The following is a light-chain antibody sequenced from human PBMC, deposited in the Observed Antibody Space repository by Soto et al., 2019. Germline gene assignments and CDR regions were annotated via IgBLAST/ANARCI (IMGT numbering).Light chain of an antibody. CDR1: QSISSY. Sequence: DIQMTQSPSSLSASVGDRVTITCRASQSISSYLNWYQQKPGKAPNLLIYAASSLQSGVPSRFSGSGSGTDFTLTVSSLQPEDFATYYCQQSYTTPPTFDQGTKVDIK. CDR3: QQSYTTPPT. V-gene: IGKV1-39*01. CDR2: AAS. J-gene: IGKJ1*01.